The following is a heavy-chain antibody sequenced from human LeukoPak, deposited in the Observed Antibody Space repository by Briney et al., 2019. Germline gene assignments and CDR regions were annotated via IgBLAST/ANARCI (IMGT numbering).Heavy chain of an antibody. J-gene: IGHJ6*03. CDR2: ISFSSTHI. V-gene: IGHV3-21*06. Sequence: GRSLRLPCAASGFTFSSYAMHWVRQAPGKGLEWVSSISFSSTHIYYADSIQGRFTISRDNAENSLYLQMNSLRAEDTAVYYCARGHSSSSSGFYYYYMDVWGRGTTVTVSS. CDR3: ARGHSSSSSGFYYYYMDV. CDR1: GFTFSSYA. D-gene: IGHD6-6*01.